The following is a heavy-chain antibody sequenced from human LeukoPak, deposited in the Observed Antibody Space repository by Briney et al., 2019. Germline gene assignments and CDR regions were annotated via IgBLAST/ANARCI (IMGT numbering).Heavy chain of an antibody. Sequence: ASVKVACKASGGTFSSYAISWVRQAPGQELEWMGGIIPIFGTANYAQKFQGRVTITADESTCTAYMELSSLRSEDTAVYYCARGRTPMVRGVIQDWGQGTLVTVSS. D-gene: IGHD3-10*01. CDR2: IIPIFGTA. J-gene: IGHJ4*02. V-gene: IGHV1-69*13. CDR3: ARGRTPMVRGVIQD. CDR1: GGTFSSYA.